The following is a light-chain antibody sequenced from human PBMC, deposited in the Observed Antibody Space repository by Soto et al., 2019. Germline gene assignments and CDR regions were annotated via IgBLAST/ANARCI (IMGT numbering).Light chain of an antibody. CDR2: DAS. CDR3: QQRGNWPWT. CDR1: QSVSSY. V-gene: IGKV3-11*01. Sequence: EIVLTQSPATLSLSPGERATLSCRASQSVSSYLAWYQQKPGQAPRLLIYDASNRATGIPARFSGSGSGTDFNLTISSLEPEDFAGYYCQQRGNWPWTFGQGTKVEIK. J-gene: IGKJ1*01.